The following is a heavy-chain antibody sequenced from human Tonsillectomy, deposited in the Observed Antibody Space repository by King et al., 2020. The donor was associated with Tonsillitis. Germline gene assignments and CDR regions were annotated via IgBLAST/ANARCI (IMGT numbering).Heavy chain of an antibody. CDR1: GGSISNRDYS. D-gene: IGHD4-23*01. Sequence: QLQESGSGLLKPSQTLSLTCAVSGGSISNRDYSWSWIRQPPGKGLEWIGYISHTGSTSYNPYLESRVTISQDMSEMQFSLNLTSVTAADTAVYFCARISYCCDSDWYFSLWGRGALVTVSS. J-gene: IGHJ2*01. V-gene: IGHV4-30-2*01. CDR2: ISHTGST. CDR3: ARISYCCDSDWYFSL.